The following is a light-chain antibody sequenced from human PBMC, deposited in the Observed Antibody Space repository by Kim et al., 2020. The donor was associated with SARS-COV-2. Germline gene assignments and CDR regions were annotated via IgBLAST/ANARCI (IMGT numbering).Light chain of an antibody. CDR1: SSDIGSNP. CDR2: ANN. Sequence: QSVLTQPPSASGSPGQRVTISCSGSSSDIGSNPVYWYKQLPGTVTKLLIYANNQRPSGVPDRFSGSKSGTSASLAISGLQSEDEADYYCASWEDSLNGVVFGGGTQLTVL. V-gene: IGLV1-44*01. CDR3: ASWEDSLNGVV. J-gene: IGLJ2*01.